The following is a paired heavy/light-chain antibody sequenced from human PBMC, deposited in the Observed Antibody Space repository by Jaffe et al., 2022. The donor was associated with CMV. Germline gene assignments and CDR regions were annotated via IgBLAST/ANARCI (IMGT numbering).Heavy chain of an antibody. Sequence: QESGPGLVKPSETLSLTCTVSGGSIDTYHWAWIRQPPGKGLEWIGYISYTGATSYSPSLQSRVTISLDTPKNHFSLTLTSVTAADTATYYCARAVTGTSNVDYWGQGTLVTVSS. J-gene: IGHJ4*02. CDR3: ARAVTGTSNVDY. V-gene: IGHV4-59*08. CDR2: ISYTGAT. CDR1: GGSIDTYH. D-gene: IGHD6-19*01.
Light chain of an antibody. CDR2: DVT. J-gene: IGLJ1*01. CDR3: TSYTTIGTYV. V-gene: IGLV2-14*03. Sequence: QSALTQPASVSGSPGQSITISCTGTVSDVGRYNYVAWYQQHPGKAPKVLIYDVTNRPSGIPNRFAGSKSGNTASLTISGLQAEDEADYYCTSYTTIGTYVFGTGTMVSVL. CDR1: VSDVGRYNY.